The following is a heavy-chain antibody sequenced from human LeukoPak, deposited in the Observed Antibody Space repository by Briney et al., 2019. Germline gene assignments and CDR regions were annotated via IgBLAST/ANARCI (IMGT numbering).Heavy chain of an antibody. CDR2: IYTSGST. D-gene: IGHD6-13*01. V-gene: IGHV4-4*07. CDR3: ATREGISSSWTSFDY. CDR1: GGSISSYY. Sequence: PSETLSLTCTVSGGSISSYYWSWIRQPAGKGLEWIGRIYTSGSTNYNPSLKSRVTMSVDTSKNQFSLKLSSVTAADTAVYYCATREGISSSWTSFDYWGQGTLVTVSS. J-gene: IGHJ4*02.